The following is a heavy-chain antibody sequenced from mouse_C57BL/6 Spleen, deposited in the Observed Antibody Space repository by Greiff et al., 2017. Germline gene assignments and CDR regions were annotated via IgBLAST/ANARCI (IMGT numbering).Heavy chain of an antibody. CDR1: GFNITDYY. CDR3: ARNYGSSSLGG. V-gene: IGHV14-2*01. J-gene: IGHJ1*03. D-gene: IGHD1-1*01. Sequence: EVKLMESGAELVKPGASVKLSCTASGFNITDYYMHWVKQRPEQGLEWIGRIDPEDGETKYAPKFQGKATITADPSSNTAYLQLNSLTSEDTAVYYCARNYGSSSLGGWGTGTTVTVSS. CDR2: IDPEDGET.